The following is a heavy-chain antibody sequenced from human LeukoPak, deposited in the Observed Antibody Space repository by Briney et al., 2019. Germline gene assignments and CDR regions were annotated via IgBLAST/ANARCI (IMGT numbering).Heavy chain of an antibody. D-gene: IGHD6-13*01. CDR2: INPNSGGT. CDR3: ARVRGYSSSWYYY. CDR1: GYTFTGYY. J-gene: IGHJ4*02. V-gene: IGHV1-2*02. Sequence: ASVKVSFKASGYTFTGYYMHWVRQAPGQGLEWMGWINPNSGGTNYAQKFQGRVTMTRDTSISTAYMELSRLRSDDTAVYYCARVRGYSSSWYYYWGQGTLVTVSS.